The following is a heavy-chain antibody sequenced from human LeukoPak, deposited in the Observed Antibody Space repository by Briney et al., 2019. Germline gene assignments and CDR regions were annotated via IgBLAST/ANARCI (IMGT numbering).Heavy chain of an antibody. CDR1: GYTFTGYY. V-gene: IGHV1-2*02. CDR3: ARWFGESRYYYGMDV. J-gene: IGHJ6*02. CDR2: INPNSGGT. D-gene: IGHD3-10*01. Sequence: ASVEVSCKASGYTFTGYYMHWVRQAPGQGLEWMGWINPNSGGTNYAQKFQGRVTMTRDTSISTAYMELSRLRSDDTAVYYCARWFGESRYYYGMDVWGQGTTVTVSS.